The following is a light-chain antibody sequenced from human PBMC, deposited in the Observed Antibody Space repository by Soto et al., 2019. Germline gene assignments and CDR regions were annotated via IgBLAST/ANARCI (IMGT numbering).Light chain of an antibody. Sequence: GLTQYPAALSLSPGERATLSCRASQSVGGDLAWYQQKPGQPPRLLTYGASARATGIPARFSGSGSGTDFTLTISRLEPEDFAVYYCQQYDSSPEWTFGQGAKVDIK. V-gene: IGKV3-20*01. CDR3: QQYDSSPEWT. CDR2: GAS. CDR1: QSVGGD. J-gene: IGKJ1*01.